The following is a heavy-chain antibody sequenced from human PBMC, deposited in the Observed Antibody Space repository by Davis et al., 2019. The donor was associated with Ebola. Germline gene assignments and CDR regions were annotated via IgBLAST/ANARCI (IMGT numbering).Heavy chain of an antibody. V-gene: IGHV3-48*04. CDR1: GFTFSSYA. CDR2: ISSSGSTI. J-gene: IGHJ4*02. Sequence: GGSLRLSCAASGFTFSSYAMHWVRQAPGKGLEWVSYISSSGSTIYYADSVKGRFTISRDNAKNSLYLQMNSLRAEDTAVYYCARSSIAARSPPYFDYWGQGTLVTVSS. CDR3: ARSSIAARSPPYFDY. D-gene: IGHD6-6*01.